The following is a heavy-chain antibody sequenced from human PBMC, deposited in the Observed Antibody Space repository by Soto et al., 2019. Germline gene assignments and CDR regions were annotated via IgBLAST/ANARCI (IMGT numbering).Heavy chain of an antibody. CDR1: GGTFSKYA. CDR3: ARPMRERNFYHGLDV. J-gene: IGHJ6*02. CDR2: IIPMFGTP. Sequence: ASVKVSCKASGGTFSKYAISWVRQAPGQGLEWLGWIIPMFGTPNYAQKFQGRVTISADESTTTAYLELSSLRSADTAVYFCARPMRERNFYHGLDVWGQGTTVTVSS. V-gene: IGHV1-69*13.